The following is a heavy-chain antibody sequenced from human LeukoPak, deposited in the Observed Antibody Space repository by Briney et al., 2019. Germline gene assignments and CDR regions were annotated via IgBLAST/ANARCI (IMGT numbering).Heavy chain of an antibody. CDR2: ISVSGNT. V-gene: IGHV3-23*01. CDR3: AKAPVTTCSRAYCYPFDY. Sequence: GGSLRLSCAASGFTLSSYAMSWVRQGPGKGLEWVSAISVSGNTYHADSVKGRFTISRDSSKNTLYLQMNSLRAGDAAVYYCAKAPVTTCSRAYCYPFDYWSQGTLVTVSS. D-gene: IGHD2-21*01. J-gene: IGHJ4*02. CDR1: GFTLSSYA.